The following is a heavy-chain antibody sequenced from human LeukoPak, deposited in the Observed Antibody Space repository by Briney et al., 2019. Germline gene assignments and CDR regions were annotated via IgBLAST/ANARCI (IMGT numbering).Heavy chain of an antibody. J-gene: IGHJ4*02. CDR3: ARQGSNAAQFFAY. CDR2: IIPIIGTA. Sequence: ASVKVSCKASGGTFSSYAISWVRQAPGQGLEWMGGIIPIIGTANYAQKFQGRVTITTDESTSTAYMELSSLRSEDTAVYYCARQGSNAAQFFAYWGKGPRVTVSS. V-gene: IGHV1-69*05. D-gene: IGHD3-10*01. CDR1: GGTFSSYA.